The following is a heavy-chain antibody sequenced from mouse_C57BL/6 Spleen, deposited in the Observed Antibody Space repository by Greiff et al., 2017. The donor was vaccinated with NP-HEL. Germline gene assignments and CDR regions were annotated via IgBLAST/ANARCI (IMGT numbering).Heavy chain of an antibody. CDR3: TTPGGLRYGFAY. D-gene: IGHD1-1*01. CDR2: IDPENGDT. J-gene: IGHJ3*01. V-gene: IGHV14-4*01. CDR1: GFNIKDDY. Sequence: EVQLQQSGAELVRPGASVKLSCTASGFNIKDDYMHWVKQRPEQGLEWIGWIDPENGDTEYASKFQGKATITADTSSNTAYLQLSSLTSEDTAVYYCTTPGGLRYGFAYWGQGTLVTVSA.